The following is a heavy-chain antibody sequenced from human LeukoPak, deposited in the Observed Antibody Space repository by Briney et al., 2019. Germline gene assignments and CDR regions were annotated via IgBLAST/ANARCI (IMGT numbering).Heavy chain of an antibody. Sequence: ASVKVSCKASGYTFTGYYMHWVRQAPGQGLEWMGRINPNSGGTNYAQKFQGRVTMTRDTSISTAYMELSRLRSDDTAVYYCARDGAVAGTSQNYWGKGTLVTVSS. CDR3: ARDGAVAGTSQNY. CDR2: INPNSGGT. J-gene: IGHJ4*02. CDR1: GYTFTGYY. D-gene: IGHD6-19*01. V-gene: IGHV1-2*06.